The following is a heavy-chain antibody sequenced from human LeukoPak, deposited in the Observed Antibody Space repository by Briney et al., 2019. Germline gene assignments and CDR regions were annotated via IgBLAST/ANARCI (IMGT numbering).Heavy chain of an antibody. CDR1: GFIFSSYW. V-gene: IGHV3-7*01. J-gene: IGHJ3*02. CDR3: ARSLWSGYYTDDAFDI. D-gene: IGHD3-3*01. Sequence: GGSLRLSCAASGFIFSSYWMSRVRQAPGKGLEWVANIKQDGSEKYYVDSVKGRFTISRDNAKNSLYLQMNSLRAEDTAVYYCARSLWSGYYTDDAFDIWGQGTMVTVSS. CDR2: IKQDGSEK.